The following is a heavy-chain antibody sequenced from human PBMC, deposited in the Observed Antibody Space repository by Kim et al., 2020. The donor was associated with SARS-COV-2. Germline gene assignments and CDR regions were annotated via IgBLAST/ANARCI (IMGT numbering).Heavy chain of an antibody. CDR1: GFTFSSYA. CDR3: ARDHGSGSIYYYGMDV. Sequence: GGSLRLSCAASGFTFSSYAMHWVRQAPGKGLEWVAVISYDGSNKYYVDSVKGRFTISRDNSKNTLYLQMNSLRAEDTAVYYCARDHGSGSIYYYGMDVWG. J-gene: IGHJ6*01. D-gene: IGHD6-19*01. V-gene: IGHV3-30*04. CDR2: ISYDGSNK.